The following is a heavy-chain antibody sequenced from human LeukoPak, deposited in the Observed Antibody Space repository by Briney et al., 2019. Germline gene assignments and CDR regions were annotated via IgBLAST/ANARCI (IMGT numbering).Heavy chain of an antibody. J-gene: IGHJ4*02. CDR3: ARTQYCTNGVCRYYYDSSGSYFDY. CDR2: IYYSGST. V-gene: IGHV4-39*01. Sequence: PSETLSLTCTASGGSISSSSYYWGWIRQPPGKGLEWIGSIYYSGSTYNNPSLKSRVTISVDTSKNQFSLKLSSVTAADTAVYYCARTQYCTNGVCRYYYDSSGSYFDYWGQGTLVTVSS. CDR1: GGSISSSSYY. D-gene: IGHD2-8*01.